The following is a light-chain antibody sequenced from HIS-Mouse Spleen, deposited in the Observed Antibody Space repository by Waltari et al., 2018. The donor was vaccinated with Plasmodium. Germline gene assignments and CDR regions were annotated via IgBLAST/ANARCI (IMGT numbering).Light chain of an antibody. CDR3: QQYGSSPYT. CDR1: QSVSRST. CDR2: GAS. Sequence: EIVLTQSPGTLSLSAGEGATLSCRASQSVSRSTLAWYQQKPGQAPRLLIYGASIRATGIPDRFSGSGSGTDFTLTISRLEPEDFAVYYCQQYGSSPYTFGQGTKLEIK. V-gene: IGKV3-20*01. J-gene: IGKJ2*01.